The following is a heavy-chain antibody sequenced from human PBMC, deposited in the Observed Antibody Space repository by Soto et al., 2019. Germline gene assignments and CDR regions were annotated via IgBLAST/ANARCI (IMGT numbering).Heavy chain of an antibody. J-gene: IGHJ6*02. CDR3: ARARKFGDYYYYGMDV. D-gene: IGHD3-10*01. V-gene: IGHV4-34*01. CDR2: INHSGST. CDR1: GGSFSGYY. Sequence: SETLSLTCAVYGGSFSGYYWSWIRQPPGKGLEWIGEINHSGSTNYNPSLKSRVTISVDTSKNQFSLKLSSVTAADTAVYYCARARKFGDYYYYGMDVWGQGTTVTVS.